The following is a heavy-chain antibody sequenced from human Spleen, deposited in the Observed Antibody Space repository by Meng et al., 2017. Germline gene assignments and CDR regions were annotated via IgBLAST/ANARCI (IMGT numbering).Heavy chain of an antibody. CDR2: INPNSGGT. CDR1: GYTFTGYY. Sequence: QVQLVQSGAEVNKPWASVKVSCKASGYTFTGYYMHWVRQAPGQGLEWMGRINPNSGGTNYAQKFQGRVTMTRDTSISTAYMELSRLRSDDTAVYYCARDFSSSWYWYFDYWGQGTLVTVSS. D-gene: IGHD6-13*01. CDR3: ARDFSSSWYWYFDY. J-gene: IGHJ4*02. V-gene: IGHV1-2*06.